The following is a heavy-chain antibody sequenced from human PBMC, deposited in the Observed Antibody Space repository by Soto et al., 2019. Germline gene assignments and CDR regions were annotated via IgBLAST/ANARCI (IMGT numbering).Heavy chain of an antibody. CDR2: VRGSAGTT. D-gene: IGHD3-10*01. CDR3: ARVQGTVRNAFEV. V-gene: IGHV3-23*01. Sequence: EVQLLESGGGLVQPGGSLRLSCEASGFTFSIYVMTWVRQAPGKGLECVSAVRGSAGTTYYSVSVKGRFSISRDNSKNTLSLQMNSLSADDTAVYYFARVQGTVRNAFEVWGHGTMVTVSS. J-gene: IGHJ3*01. CDR1: GFTFSIYV.